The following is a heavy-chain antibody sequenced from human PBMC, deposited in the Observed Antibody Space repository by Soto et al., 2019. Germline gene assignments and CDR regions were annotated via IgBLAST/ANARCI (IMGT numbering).Heavy chain of an antibody. CDR3: ARGVVVVPAAISDYYYGMDV. CDR2: IYHSGST. CDR1: GGSISSSNW. Sequence: QVQLQESGPGLVKPSGTLSLTCAVSGGSISSSNWWSWVRQPPGKGLEWIWEIYHSGSTNYNPSLKSRITISVDKSKNQFSMKLSSVTAADTAVYYCARGVVVVPAAISDYYYGMDVWGQGTTVTVSS. V-gene: IGHV4-4*02. D-gene: IGHD2-2*02. J-gene: IGHJ6*02.